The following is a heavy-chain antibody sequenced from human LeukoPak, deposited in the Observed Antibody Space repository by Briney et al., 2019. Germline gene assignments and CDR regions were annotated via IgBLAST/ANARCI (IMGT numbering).Heavy chain of an antibody. Sequence: TXSLTCTVSGGSISSYYWSWIRQPPGKGLEWIGFIYYTGSTNYNPSLKSRVTISVDTSKNQFSLKLTSVTAADTAVYYCARSTYTDNYAHWFDPWGQGTLVTVSS. CDR1: GGSISSYY. V-gene: IGHV4-59*01. CDR2: IYYTGST. J-gene: IGHJ5*02. D-gene: IGHD5-24*01. CDR3: ARSTYTDNYAHWFDP.